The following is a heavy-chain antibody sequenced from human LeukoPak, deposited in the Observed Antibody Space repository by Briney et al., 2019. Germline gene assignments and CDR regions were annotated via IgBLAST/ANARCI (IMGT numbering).Heavy chain of an antibody. CDR3: ARPADYSGIHPDDSFDY. CDR1: GYSFTSYW. D-gene: IGHD1-26*01. J-gene: IGHJ4*02. V-gene: IGHV5-51*01. Sequence: HGGSLKISCKGSGYSFTSYWIGWVRQMPGKGLEWMGIINPGDSYIRYSQSFQGQVTISADKSISTAYLQWSSLKASDTAMYYCARPADYSGIHPDDSFDYWGQGTLITVSS. CDR2: INPGDSYI.